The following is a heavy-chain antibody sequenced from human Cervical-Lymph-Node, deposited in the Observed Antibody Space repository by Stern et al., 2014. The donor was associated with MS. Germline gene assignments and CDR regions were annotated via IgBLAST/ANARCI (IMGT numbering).Heavy chain of an antibody. V-gene: IGHV1-46*01. Sequence: QVQLVQSGAEVKKPGASVKVSCKASGYTFTPYYMHWVRQAPGQGLEWMGVVDPNGGTTSYAQKFEGRVTMTRDTSTTTVYMELKNLRSDDTAVYYCTRGPIFDYWGQGTLVTVSS. CDR2: VDPNGGTT. CDR3: TRGPIFDY. CDR1: GYTFTPYY. J-gene: IGHJ4*02.